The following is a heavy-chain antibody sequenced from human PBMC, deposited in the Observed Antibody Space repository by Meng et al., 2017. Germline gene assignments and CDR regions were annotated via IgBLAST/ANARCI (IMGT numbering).Heavy chain of an antibody. J-gene: IGHJ2*01. Sequence: SVKVSCKASGGTFSSYAISWVRQAPGQGLEWMGGIIPIFGTANYAQKFQGRVTITADKSTSTAYMELSSLRSEDTAVYYCARDKSIAVAGTNWYFDLWGRGTLVTVSS. CDR3: ARDKSIAVAGTNWYFDL. CDR1: GGTFSSYA. D-gene: IGHD6-19*01. CDR2: IIPIFGTA. V-gene: IGHV1-69*06.